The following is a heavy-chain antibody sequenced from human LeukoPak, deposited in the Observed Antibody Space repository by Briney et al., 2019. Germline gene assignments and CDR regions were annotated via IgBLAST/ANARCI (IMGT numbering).Heavy chain of an antibody. CDR2: ISAYDGNT. D-gene: IGHD2-21*02. Sequence: ASVKVSCKASGYTFSNYGISWVRQAPGQGLEWMGWISAYDGNTNYAQKFQGRVTMTRDTSISTAYMELSRLRSDDTAVYYCASVVVVTATYSGDYWGQGTLVTVSS. CDR1: GYTFSNYG. V-gene: IGHV1-18*01. J-gene: IGHJ4*02. CDR3: ASVVVVTATYSGDY.